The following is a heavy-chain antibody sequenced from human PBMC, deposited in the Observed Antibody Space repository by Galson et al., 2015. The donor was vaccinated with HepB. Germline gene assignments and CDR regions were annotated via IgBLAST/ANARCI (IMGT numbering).Heavy chain of an antibody. CDR3: ARVSGSGSYYLPVDN. V-gene: IGHV3-33*08. Sequence: SLRLSCAASGFTFSSYAMNWVRQAPGKGLEWVAVIWYDGSHKLHADSVEGRFTISRDNYKNTLYLQMNSLRAEDTAVYFCARVSGSGSYYLPVDNWGQGTLVTVSS. D-gene: IGHD3-10*01. CDR2: IWYDGSHK. J-gene: IGHJ4*02. CDR1: GFTFSSYA.